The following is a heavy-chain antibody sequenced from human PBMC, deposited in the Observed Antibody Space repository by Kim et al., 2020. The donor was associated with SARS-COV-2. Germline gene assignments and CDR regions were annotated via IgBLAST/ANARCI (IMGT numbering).Heavy chain of an antibody. J-gene: IGHJ6*02. CDR2: INPSGGST. D-gene: IGHD2-2*01. CDR3: AREMQYCSSTSCYAGYGMDV. V-gene: IGHV1-46*01. CDR1: GYTFTSYY. Sequence: ASVKVSCKASGYTFTSYYMHWVRQAPGQGLEWMGIINPSGGSTSYAQKFQGRVTMTRDTSTSTVYMELSSLRSEDTAVYYCAREMQYCSSTSCYAGYGMDVWGQGTTVTVSS.